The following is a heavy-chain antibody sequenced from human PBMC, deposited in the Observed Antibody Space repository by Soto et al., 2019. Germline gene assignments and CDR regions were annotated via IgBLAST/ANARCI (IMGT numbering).Heavy chain of an antibody. CDR3: ARDGGWGILSFVD. D-gene: IGHD2-8*02. CDR1: GFTFSSYS. J-gene: IGHJ4*02. V-gene: IGHV3-21*01. CDR2: ISSSSSYI. Sequence: GESLRLSCAASGFTFSSYSMNWVRQAPGKGLEWVSSISSSSSYIYYADSVKGRFTISRDNAKNSLYLQMNSLRAEDTAVYYCARDGGWGILSFVDWGQGALRTVFS.